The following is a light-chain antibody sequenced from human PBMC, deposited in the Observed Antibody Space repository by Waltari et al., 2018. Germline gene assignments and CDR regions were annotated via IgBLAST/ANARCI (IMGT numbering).Light chain of an antibody. CDR2: DAS. CDR3: QQYKSYAIS. J-gene: IGKJ4*01. V-gene: IGKV1-5*03. Sequence: DIQMTHSPSTLSASVGDRVTTTCRASQSISNWLAWYQQKPGKAPNLLIYDASTLERGVPSRFSGSGSGTEFTLTISSLQPDDFVTYYCQQYKSYAISFGGGTKVEIK. CDR1: QSISNW.